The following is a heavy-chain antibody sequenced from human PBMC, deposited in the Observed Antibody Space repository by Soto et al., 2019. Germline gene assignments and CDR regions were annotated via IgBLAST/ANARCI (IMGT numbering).Heavy chain of an antibody. CDR2: DRTHYGNT. CDR1: GYNFTSYS. D-gene: IGHD2-15*01. V-gene: IGHV1-18*04. CDR3: ARGVGVPVMDY. J-gene: IGHJ4*02. Sequence: QVQVVQSGGEVKKPGASVKVSCKPSGYNFTSYSISWVRQAPGQGLEGMGWDRTHYGNTKDAQKFEGIVSMTADTAKNTAYMELRSLRSDDTAMYYCARGVGVPVMDYWGQGTLLTVSS.